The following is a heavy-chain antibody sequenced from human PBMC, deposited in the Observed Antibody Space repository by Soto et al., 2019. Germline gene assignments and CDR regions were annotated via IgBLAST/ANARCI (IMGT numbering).Heavy chain of an antibody. Sequence: SETLSLTCAVYGGSFSGYYWSWIRQPPGKGLEWIGEINHSGSTNYNPSLKSRVTISVDTSKNQFSLKLSSVTAADTAVYYCARGRRRGATEYWGQGTLVTVSS. J-gene: IGHJ4*02. D-gene: IGHD1-26*01. CDR2: INHSGST. CDR1: GGSFSGYY. V-gene: IGHV4-34*01. CDR3: ARGRRRGATEY.